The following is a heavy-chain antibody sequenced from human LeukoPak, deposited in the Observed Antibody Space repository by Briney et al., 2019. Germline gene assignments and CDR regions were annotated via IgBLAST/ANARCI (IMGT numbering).Heavy chain of an antibody. Sequence: ASVKVSCKASGYTFTSYAMNWVRQAPGQGVEWRGGINTNTGKATYAQGFTGRMVFSLDTAFSTAYLQISSLKAEDTAVYYCARGKVFLWFAELLPFDYWGQGTLVPVSS. CDR2: INTNTGKA. CDR3: ARGKVFLWFAELLPFDY. D-gene: IGHD3-10*01. V-gene: IGHV7-4-1*02. J-gene: IGHJ4*02. CDR1: GYTFTSYA.